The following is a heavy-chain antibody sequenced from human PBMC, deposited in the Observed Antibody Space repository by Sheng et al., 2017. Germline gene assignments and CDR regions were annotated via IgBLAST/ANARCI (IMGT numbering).Heavy chain of an antibody. V-gene: IGHV1-69*05. CDR1: GGTFSSYA. Sequence: QVQLVQSGAEVKKPGSSVKVSCKASGGTFSSYAISWVRQAPGQGLEWMGGIIPIFGTANYAQKFQGRVTITTDESTSTAYMELSSLRSEDTAVYYCARAPPAGPAGRYYFDYWGQGTLVTVSS. J-gene: IGHJ4*02. CDR2: IIPIFGTA. CDR3: ARAPPAGPAGRYYFDY.